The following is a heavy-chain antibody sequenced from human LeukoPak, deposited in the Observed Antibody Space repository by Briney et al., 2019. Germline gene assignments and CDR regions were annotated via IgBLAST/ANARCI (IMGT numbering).Heavy chain of an antibody. Sequence: SETLSLTCAVYGGSFSGYYWSWIRQPPGKGLEWIGEINHSGSTNYNPSLKSRITISVDTSKNQFSLKLSSVTAADTAVYYCARGLPMIVVRWGAIDYWGQGTLVTVSS. CDR2: INHSGST. J-gene: IGHJ4*02. CDR1: GGSFSGYY. D-gene: IGHD3-22*01. V-gene: IGHV4-34*01. CDR3: ARGLPMIVVRWGAIDY.